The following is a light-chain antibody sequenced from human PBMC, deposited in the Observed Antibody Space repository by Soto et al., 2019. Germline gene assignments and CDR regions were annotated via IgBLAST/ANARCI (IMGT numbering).Light chain of an antibody. CDR3: QQYDSSWT. CDR2: GTS. Sequence: EIVLTQSPGTLSLSPGERATLSCMASQSISSTFLAWYQHKPGQAPRVLIYGTSRRASGIPDRFSGGGSGTELTLTLSSLEPEDFAVYYCQQYDSSWTFGQGTKVEVK. V-gene: IGKV3-20*01. J-gene: IGKJ1*01. CDR1: QSISSTF.